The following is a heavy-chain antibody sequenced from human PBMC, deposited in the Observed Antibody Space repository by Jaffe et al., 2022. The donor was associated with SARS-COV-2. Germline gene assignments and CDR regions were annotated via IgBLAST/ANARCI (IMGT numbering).Heavy chain of an antibody. V-gene: IGHV3-23*01. J-gene: IGHJ1*01. CDR1: GFTFSSYS. Sequence: EVQLLESGGGLVQPGGSLRLSCAASGFTFSSYSMSWVRQAPGKGLEWVSAISASGGDTPYANYVKGRFTISRDNSKNTLYLQMNSLRGEDTALYYCARHNSGSYQSLQDWGQGTLVTVSS. D-gene: IGHD3-22*01. CDR3: ARHNSGSYQSLQD. CDR2: ISASGGDT.